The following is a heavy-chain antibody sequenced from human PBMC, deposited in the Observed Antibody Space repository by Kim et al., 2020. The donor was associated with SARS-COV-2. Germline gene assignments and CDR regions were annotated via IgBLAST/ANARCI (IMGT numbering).Heavy chain of an antibody. J-gene: IGHJ4*02. Sequence: GGSLRLSCAASGFIFSNAWMYWVRQAPGKGLEWVGRIKSKTNGETTDYAAPVKGRFTISRDDSKNTLFLQMDSLKTEDTGVYYCPTDAGIPAGGWGYWGQGNRDTVSS. CDR1: GFIFSNAW. D-gene: IGHD6-25*01. V-gene: IGHV3-15*01. CDR3: PTDAGIPAGGWGY. CDR2: IKSKTNGETT.